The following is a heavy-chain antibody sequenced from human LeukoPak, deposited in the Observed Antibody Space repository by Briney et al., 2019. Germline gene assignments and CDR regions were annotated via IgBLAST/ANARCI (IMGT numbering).Heavy chain of an antibody. CDR1: GGSISSGGYY. CDR3: ARREGYDSSLNDAFDI. D-gene: IGHD3-22*01. J-gene: IGHJ3*02. Sequence: PSETLSLTCTVSGGSISSGGYYWSWIRQPPGKGLEWIGSIYYSGSTYYNPSLKSRVTISVDTSKNQFSLKLSSVTAADTAVYYCARREGYDSSLNDAFDIWGQGTMVTVSS. CDR2: IYYSGST. V-gene: IGHV4-39*01.